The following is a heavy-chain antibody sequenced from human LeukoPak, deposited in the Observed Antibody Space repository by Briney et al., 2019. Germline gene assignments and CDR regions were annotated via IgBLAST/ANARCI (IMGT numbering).Heavy chain of an antibody. D-gene: IGHD1-26*01. V-gene: IGHV3-7*01. Sequence: GGSLRLSCAASGFTFNNYGMHWVRRAPGKGLEWVANIKQDGSEKHYVDSVKGRFTISRDNAENSLFLQMNNLRAEDTAIYYCVNYDTTTGQSDYWGQGTLVTVSS. J-gene: IGHJ4*02. CDR3: VNYDTTTGQSDY. CDR1: GFTFNNYG. CDR2: IKQDGSEK.